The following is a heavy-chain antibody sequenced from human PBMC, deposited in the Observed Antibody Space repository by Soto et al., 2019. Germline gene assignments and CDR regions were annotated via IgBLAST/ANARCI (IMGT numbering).Heavy chain of an antibody. CDR2: IDPSDSYT. V-gene: IGHV5-10-1*01. CDR1: GYNFGTYW. CDR3: AGLYASSSPRLDP. Sequence: GESLKISCKASGYNFGTYWITWVRQMPGKGLEWMGKIDPSDSYTNYSPSFQGHVTISSDKSITTAYLQWNSLRASDTAVYYCAGLYASSSPRLDPWGQGTLVTVSS. D-gene: IGHD6-6*01. J-gene: IGHJ5*02.